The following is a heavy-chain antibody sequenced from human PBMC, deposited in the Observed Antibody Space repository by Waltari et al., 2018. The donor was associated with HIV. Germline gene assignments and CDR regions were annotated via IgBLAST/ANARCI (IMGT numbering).Heavy chain of an antibody. CDR3: ATGVRYYGP. J-gene: IGHJ5*02. CDR1: NFTMSDRP. V-gene: IGHV3-53*01. D-gene: IGHD3-22*01. CDR2: IYPADTT. Sequence: EVLLTESGGRLIQTGGSLGLSCVASNFTMSDRPVTWVRQASGGPLEWVAVIYPADTTHYADSVRGRFTISRVRSRTSVLLLMNGLFADDTGIYYCATGVRYYGPWGQGTRVTVSS.